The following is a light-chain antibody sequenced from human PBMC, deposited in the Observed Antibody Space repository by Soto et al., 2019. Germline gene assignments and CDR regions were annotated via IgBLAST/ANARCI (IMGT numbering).Light chain of an antibody. V-gene: IGKV3-11*01. CDR1: ESVSTN. CDR2: DAS. J-gene: IGKJ5*01. Sequence: EIEITHSPATLSLAPGDRVTLSCRASESVSTNLAWYQQKPGQAPRLLIYDASNRATGIPARFSGSGSGTDFTLTISSLEPEDSAVYYCQQRHMWPITFGQGTRLEIK. CDR3: QQRHMWPIT.